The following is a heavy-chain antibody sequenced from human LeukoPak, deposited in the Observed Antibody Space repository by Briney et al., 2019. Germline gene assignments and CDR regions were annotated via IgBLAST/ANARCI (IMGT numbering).Heavy chain of an antibody. Sequence: GGSLRLSCAVSGFTFSSYGIHWVRQAPGKGLEWVAVISYDGSNKNYADSVKGRFTISRDNSKNTLYLQMNSLRAEDAAVCYCAKEKDRYSSSWSHFDYWGQGTLVTVSS. V-gene: IGHV3-30*18. CDR2: ISYDGSNK. J-gene: IGHJ4*02. CDR1: GFTFSSYG. CDR3: AKEKDRYSSSWSHFDY. D-gene: IGHD6-13*01.